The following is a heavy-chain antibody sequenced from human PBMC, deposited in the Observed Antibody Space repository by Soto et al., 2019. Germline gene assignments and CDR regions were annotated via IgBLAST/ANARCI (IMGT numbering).Heavy chain of an antibody. D-gene: IGHD6-13*01. CDR3: AGDRVTNPGIAAAGTLGVAFDI. J-gene: IGHJ3*02. V-gene: IGHV3-33*01. CDR2: IWYDGSNK. Sequence: GGSLRLSCAASGFTFSSYGMHWVRQAPGKGLEWVAVIWYDGSNKYYADSVKGRFTISRDNSKDTLYLQMNSLRAEDTAVYYCAGDRVTNPGIAAAGTLGVAFDIWGQGTMVTVSS. CDR1: GFTFSSYG.